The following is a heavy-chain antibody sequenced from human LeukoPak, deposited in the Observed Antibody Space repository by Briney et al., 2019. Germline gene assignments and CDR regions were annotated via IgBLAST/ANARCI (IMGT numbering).Heavy chain of an antibody. CDR3: ARGDVVVVVQDYYYYGMDV. CDR1: GDSISSGDYY. D-gene: IGHD2-15*01. V-gene: IGHV4-30-4*01. Sequence: SETLSLTCTVSGDSISSGDYYWSWIRQPPGTGLEWIGYIYYSGSTYYNPSLKSRVTISVDTSKNQFSLKLSSVTAADTAVYYCARGDVVVVVQDYYYYGMDVWGQGTTVTVSS. J-gene: IGHJ6*02. CDR2: IYYSGST.